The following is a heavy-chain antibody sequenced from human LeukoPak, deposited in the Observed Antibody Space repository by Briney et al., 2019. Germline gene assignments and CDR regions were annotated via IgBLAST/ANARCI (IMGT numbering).Heavy chain of an antibody. CDR1: GGSISSGGYY. D-gene: IGHD5-18*01. J-gene: IGHJ4*02. Sequence: SQTLSLTCTVSGGSISSGGYYWSWIRQHPGKGLEWIGYIYYSGSTYYNLSLKSRVTISVDTSKDQFSLKLSSVTAADTAVYYCAREGGLMDTAMGPFDYWGQGTLVTVSS. CDR3: AREGGLMDTAMGPFDY. V-gene: IGHV4-31*03. CDR2: IYYSGST.